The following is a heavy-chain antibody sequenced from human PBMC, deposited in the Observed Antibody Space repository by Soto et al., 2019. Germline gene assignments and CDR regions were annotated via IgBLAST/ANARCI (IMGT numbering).Heavy chain of an antibody. Sequence: PLLLRQSQTLSLTCAISGDSVSSNSAAWNWIRQSPSRGLEWLGRTYYRSKWYNDYAVSVKSRITINPDTSKNQFSLQLNSVTPEDTAVYYCARQRTLITGAAVGAFDIWGQGTMVTVSS. CDR1: GDSVSSNSAA. D-gene: IGHD7-27*01. J-gene: IGHJ3*02. V-gene: IGHV6-1*01. CDR3: ARQRTLITGAAVGAFDI. CDR2: TYYRSKWYN.